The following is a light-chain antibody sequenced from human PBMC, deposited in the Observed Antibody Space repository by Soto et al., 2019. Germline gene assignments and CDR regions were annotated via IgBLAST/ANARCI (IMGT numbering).Light chain of an antibody. Sequence: QAVVTQEPSLTVSPGGTVTLTCGSSTGAVTSGHYPYWFQQKPGQAPRTLIYDISDKHSWTPARFSGSLLGGKAALTLSGAQPEDEAGYYCLLFYSDLRGVFGGGTKLPS. CDR1: TGAVTSGHY. CDR2: DIS. V-gene: IGLV7-46*01. J-gene: IGLJ3*02. CDR3: LLFYSDLRGV.